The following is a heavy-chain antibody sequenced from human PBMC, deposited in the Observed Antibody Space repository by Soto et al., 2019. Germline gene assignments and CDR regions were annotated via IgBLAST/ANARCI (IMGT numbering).Heavy chain of an antibody. CDR1: GFTFSDYS. D-gene: IGHD6-25*01. J-gene: IGHJ5*02. CDR2: ISSTGNTI. V-gene: IGHV3-11*01. CDR3: ARGSIGFLKGGWFDP. Sequence: GGSLRLSCAVSGFTFSDYSMNWLRQAPGKGLEWVSYISSTGNTIYYADSVKGRFTISRDTANNSLHLQMNSLRADDTAVYFCARGSIGFLKGGWFDPWGQGTLVTVS.